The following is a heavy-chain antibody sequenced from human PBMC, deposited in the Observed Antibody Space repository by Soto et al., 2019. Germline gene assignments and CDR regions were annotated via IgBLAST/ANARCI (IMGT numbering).Heavy chain of an antibody. CDR1: GGSFRGYY. J-gene: IGHJ5*02. CDR3: ATLKGDSNYVSSWFDP. D-gene: IGHD4-4*01. CDR2: INHSGST. V-gene: IGHV4-34*01. Sequence: PSQTQSLTCAVYGGSFRGYYWRWIRKPPRKGLEWIGEINHSGSTNYNPSLKSRVTISVDTSKNQFSLKLSSVTAADTAVYYCATLKGDSNYVSSWFDPWGQGTLVTVSS.